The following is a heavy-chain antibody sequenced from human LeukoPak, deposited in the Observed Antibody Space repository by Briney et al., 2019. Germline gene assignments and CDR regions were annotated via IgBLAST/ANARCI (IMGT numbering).Heavy chain of an antibody. D-gene: IGHD3-22*01. Sequence: GGSLRLSCAASGFTFSGYSMNWVRQAPGKRLEWVSSISSSSSYIYYADSVKGRFTISRDNAKNSLYLQMNSLRAEDTAVYYCARGRSHNYYDSSGYSPEPHMDVWGKGTTVTVSS. CDR3: ARGRSHNYYDSSGYSPEPHMDV. V-gene: IGHV3-21*01. J-gene: IGHJ6*03. CDR2: ISSSSSYI. CDR1: GFTFSGYS.